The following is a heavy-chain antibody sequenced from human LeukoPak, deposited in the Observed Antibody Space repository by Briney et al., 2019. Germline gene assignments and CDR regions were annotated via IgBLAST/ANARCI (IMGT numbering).Heavy chain of an antibody. CDR1: GYTFTSYG. Sequence: ASVKVSCKASGYTFTSYGISWVRQAPGQGLEWMGWISAYNGNTNYAQKLQGRVTMTTDTSTSTAYMELRSLRSDDTAVYYCARVRYYYDSSGHDYWGQGTLVTVSS. J-gene: IGHJ4*02. D-gene: IGHD3-22*01. CDR3: ARVRYYYDSSGHDY. CDR2: ISAYNGNT. V-gene: IGHV1-18*01.